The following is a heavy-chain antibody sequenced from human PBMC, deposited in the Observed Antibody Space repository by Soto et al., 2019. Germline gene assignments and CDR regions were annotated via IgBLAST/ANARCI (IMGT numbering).Heavy chain of an antibody. V-gene: IGHV3-21*01. CDR2: ITTGNDYL. J-gene: IGHJ5*01. D-gene: IGHD6-19*01. CDR1: GFTLSSFS. CDR3: ARDSYSSLFDS. Sequence: LRLSCAASGFTLSSFSMSWVRQTLGKGLEWVSSITTGNDYLSYADSVKGRFTISRDNAKNSLFLQMNSLRAEDTALYFCARDSYSSLFDSWGQGTLVTVSS.